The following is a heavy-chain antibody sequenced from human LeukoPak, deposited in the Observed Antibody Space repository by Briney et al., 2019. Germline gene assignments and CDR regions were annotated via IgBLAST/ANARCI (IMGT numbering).Heavy chain of an antibody. CDR3: AKQSYARSLGE. CDR1: GFPLSDFS. D-gene: IGHD2-8*01. CDR2: TNSGGATT. J-gene: IGHJ4*02. V-gene: IGHV3-23*01. Sequence: GGSLRLSCATSGFPLSDFSMSWVRQAPGKGLEWISTTNSGGATTDYAESVKGRFTISRDNSKNILYLQMSSLRVEDTAMYYCAKQSYARSLGEGGPGTLVTVSS.